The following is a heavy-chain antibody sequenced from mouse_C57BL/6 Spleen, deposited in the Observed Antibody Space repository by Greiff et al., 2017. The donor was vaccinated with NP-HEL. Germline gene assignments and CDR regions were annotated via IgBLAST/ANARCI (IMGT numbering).Heavy chain of an antibody. CDR2: IHPNSGST. V-gene: IGHV1-64*01. Sequence: VQLQQSGAELVKPGASVKLSCKASGYTFTSYWMHWVKQRPGQGLEWIGMIHPNSGSTNYNEKFKSKATLTVDKSSSTAYMQLSSLTSEDSAVYYCARKGGNYEDWYFDVWGTGTTVTVSS. D-gene: IGHD2-1*01. J-gene: IGHJ1*03. CDR1: GYTFTSYW. CDR3: ARKGGNYEDWYFDV.